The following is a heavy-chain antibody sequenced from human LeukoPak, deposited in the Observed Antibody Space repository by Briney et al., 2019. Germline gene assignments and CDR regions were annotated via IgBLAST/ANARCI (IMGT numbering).Heavy chain of an antibody. J-gene: IGHJ5*02. Sequence: SQTLSLTCVISGDSVSSNSATWDWIRQSPSIGLEWLGRTYYRSKWSNDYAVSVKSRITINPDTSKNQFSLQLNSVTPEDTAVYYCARGPHWFDPWGQGTLVTVSS. CDR3: ARGPHWFDP. V-gene: IGHV6-1*01. CDR1: GDSVSSNSAT. CDR2: TYYRSKWSN.